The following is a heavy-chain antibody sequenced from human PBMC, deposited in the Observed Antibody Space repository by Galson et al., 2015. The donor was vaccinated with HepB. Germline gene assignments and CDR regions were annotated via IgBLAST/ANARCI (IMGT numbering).Heavy chain of an antibody. J-gene: IGHJ4*02. CDR2: ISYDGSQK. V-gene: IGHV3-30-3*01. CDR3: ARGPQYYYDSSGLFDY. D-gene: IGHD3-22*01. Sequence: SLRLSCAASGFTFSNYAMHWVRQAPGKGLQWVAAISYDGSQKYYTDSVKGRFTISRDNSKNTLFLQVNSLRAEDTSMYYCARGPQYYYDSSGLFDYWGQGTPVTVSS. CDR1: GFTFSNYA.